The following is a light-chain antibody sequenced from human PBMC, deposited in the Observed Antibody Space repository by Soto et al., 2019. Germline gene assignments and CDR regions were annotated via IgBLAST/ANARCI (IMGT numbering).Light chain of an antibody. CDR3: CSYAGSSSWV. V-gene: IGLV2-23*01. Sequence: QSVLTQPASVSGSPGQSITISCTGTSSDVGSYNLVSWYQQHPGKAPKLMIYEGSKRPSGVSNRFSGSKSGNTASLTISGLQAEDEADYYCCSYAGSSSWVFGGVTKLTGL. J-gene: IGLJ3*02. CDR2: EGS. CDR1: SSDVGSYNL.